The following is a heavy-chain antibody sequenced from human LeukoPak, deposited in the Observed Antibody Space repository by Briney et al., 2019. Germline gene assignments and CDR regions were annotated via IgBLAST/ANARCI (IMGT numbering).Heavy chain of an antibody. J-gene: IGHJ4*02. CDR3: ARGGYSYGPIDY. CDR2: ISWNSGSI. V-gene: IGHV3-9*01. CDR1: GFTFDDYA. Sequence: GGSLRLSCAASGFTFDDYAMHWVRQAPGKGLEWVSGISWNSGSIGYADSVKGRFTISRDNAKNSLYLQMNSLRAEDTAVYYCARGGYSYGPIDYWGQGTLVTVSS. D-gene: IGHD5-18*01.